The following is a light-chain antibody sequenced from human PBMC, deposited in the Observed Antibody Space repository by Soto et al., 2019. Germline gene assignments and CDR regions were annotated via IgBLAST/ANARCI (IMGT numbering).Light chain of an antibody. V-gene: IGLV2-14*01. CDR2: DVS. Sequence: QPVLTQPASVSGSPGQSITISCTGTSSDVGGYNYVSWYQQHPGKAPKLMIYDVSNRPSGVSNRFSGSKSGNTASLTISGLQAEDEADYYCSPYTSSSTVVFGGGTKLTVL. J-gene: IGLJ2*01. CDR1: SSDVGGYNY. CDR3: SPYTSSSTVV.